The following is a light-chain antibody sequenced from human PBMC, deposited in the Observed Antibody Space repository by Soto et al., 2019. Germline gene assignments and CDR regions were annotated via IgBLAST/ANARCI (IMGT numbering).Light chain of an antibody. CDR1: QEISNY. J-gene: IGKJ2*01. V-gene: IGKV1-33*01. CDR2: DAS. CDR3: QQYDNLVT. Sequence: DIQMTQSPSSLSASVGDRVTITCQASQEISNYLNWYQQKPGKAPKLLIYDASNLETGVPSRFSGSGSGTDFTFNISSLQPEDIATYYWQQYDNLVTFGQGTKLEIK.